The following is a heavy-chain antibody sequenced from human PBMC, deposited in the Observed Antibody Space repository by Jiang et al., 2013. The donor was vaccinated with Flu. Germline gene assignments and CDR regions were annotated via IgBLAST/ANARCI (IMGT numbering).Heavy chain of an antibody. CDR3: ARGTPKSPLLSGAAQHFGLDV. Sequence: SGAEVKKPGASMKVSCKTSGYTFAANDITWVRQAPGQGLEWMGWINDNNGNTNYAQKFQGRVTMTTNTFTRTAYLELRSLTSDDTAVYYCARGTPKSPLLSGAAQHFGLDVWGQGTSVTVSS. CDR2: INDNNGNT. D-gene: IGHD2/OR15-2a*01. J-gene: IGHJ6*02. CDR1: GYTFAAND. V-gene: IGHV1-18*01.